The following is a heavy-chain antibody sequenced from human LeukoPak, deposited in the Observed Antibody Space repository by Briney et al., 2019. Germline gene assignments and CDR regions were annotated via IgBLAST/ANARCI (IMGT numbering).Heavy chain of an antibody. V-gene: IGHV3-30*04. D-gene: IGHD2-2*01. CDR2: ISYDGSNK. J-gene: IGHJ6*02. Sequence: GGSLRLSCAASGFTFSSYAMHWVRQAPGKGLEWVAVISYDGSNKYYADSVKGRFTISRDNSKNTLYLQMNILRAEDTAVYYCARIPAASTYYYGMDVWGQGTTVTVSS. CDR3: ARIPAASTYYYGMDV. CDR1: GFTFSSYA.